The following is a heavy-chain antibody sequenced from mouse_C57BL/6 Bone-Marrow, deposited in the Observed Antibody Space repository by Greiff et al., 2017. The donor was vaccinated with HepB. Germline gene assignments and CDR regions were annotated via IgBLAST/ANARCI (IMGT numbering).Heavy chain of an antibody. CDR2: IYPGSGST. J-gene: IGHJ3*01. CDR3: AIGAYCSPPPGFAY. CDR1: GYTFTSYW. D-gene: IGHD2-12*01. Sequence: VQLQQPGAELVKPGASVKMSCKASGYTFTSYWITWVKQRPGQGLEWIGDIYPGSGSTNYNEKFKSKATLTVDTSSSTAYMQLSSLTSEDSAVYYCAIGAYCSPPPGFAYWGQGTLVTVAA. V-gene: IGHV1-55*01.